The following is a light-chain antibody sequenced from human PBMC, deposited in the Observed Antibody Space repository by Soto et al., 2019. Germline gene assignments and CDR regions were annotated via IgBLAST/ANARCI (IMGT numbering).Light chain of an antibody. J-gene: IGKJ1*01. CDR3: QQSYSTPWA. Sequence: DIQMTQSPSSLSASVGDRVTITCRASQSISSYLNWYQQKPGKAPKLLIYAASSLQSGVTSRFSGSGSGTDFTLTISSLQPEDFATYYCQQSYSTPWAFGQGTQVEIK. V-gene: IGKV1-39*01. CDR1: QSISSY. CDR2: AAS.